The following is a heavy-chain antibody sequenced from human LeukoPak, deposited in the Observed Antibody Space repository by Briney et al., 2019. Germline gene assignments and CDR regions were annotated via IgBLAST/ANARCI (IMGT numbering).Heavy chain of an antibody. Sequence: SETLSLNCTVSGGSVDTIDYYWSWIRQPPGKGLEWIGYMYHTGSSIYSPSLKSRLTISVDTSKNQFTLNLSSMTAADTAVYYCAGDQGGSAHRHAFDIWGQGTLVTVSS. CDR3: AGDQGGSAHRHAFDI. D-gene: IGHD1-26*01. V-gene: IGHV4-61*08. J-gene: IGHJ3*02. CDR1: GGSVDTIDYY. CDR2: MYHTGSS.